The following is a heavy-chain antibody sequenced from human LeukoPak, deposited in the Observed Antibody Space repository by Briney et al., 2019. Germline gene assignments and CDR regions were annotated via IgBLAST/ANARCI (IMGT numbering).Heavy chain of an antibody. Sequence: GSSVKVSCKASGGTFSSYAISWVRQAPGQGLEWMGRIIPIFGTANYAQKFQGRVTITTDESTSTAYMELSSLRTEDTALYYCARGPLYYYYYMDVWGKGTTVTVSS. J-gene: IGHJ6*03. CDR3: ARGPLYYYYYMDV. V-gene: IGHV1-69*05. CDR2: IIPIFGTA. CDR1: GGTFSSYA.